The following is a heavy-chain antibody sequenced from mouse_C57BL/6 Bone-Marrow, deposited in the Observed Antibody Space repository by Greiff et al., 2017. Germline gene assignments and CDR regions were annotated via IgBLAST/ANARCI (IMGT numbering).Heavy chain of an antibody. V-gene: IGHV5-6*01. D-gene: IGHD4-1*01. CDR2: ISSGGSYT. CDR3: ARHRLGQYYFDY. CDR1: GFTFSSYG. J-gene: IGHJ2*01. Sequence: DVQLVESGGDSVKPGGSLKLSCAASGFTFSSYGMSWVRQTPDKRLEWVATISSGGSYTYYPDSVKGRFTISRDNAKNTLYLQMSSLKSEDTAMYYCARHRLGQYYFDYWGQGTTLTVSS.